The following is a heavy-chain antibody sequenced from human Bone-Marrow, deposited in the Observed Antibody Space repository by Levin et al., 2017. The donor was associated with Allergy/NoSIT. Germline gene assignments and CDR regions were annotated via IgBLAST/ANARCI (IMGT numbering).Heavy chain of an antibody. CDR1: GFILRTSD. J-gene: IGHJ4*02. CDR2: ITRTSRTI. CDR3: ATDESGDEDFDY. V-gene: IGHV3-48*01. D-gene: IGHD7-27*01. Sequence: QTGGSLRLSCAASGFILRTSDMNWVRQAPGKGLEWISFITRTSRTISYADSVKGRFTVFRDNAKNSLYLDMNSLRAEDTAVYYCATDESGDEDFDYWGQGTLVAVSS.